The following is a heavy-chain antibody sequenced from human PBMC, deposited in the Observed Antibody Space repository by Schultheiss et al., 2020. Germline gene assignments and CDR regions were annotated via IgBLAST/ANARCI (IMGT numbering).Heavy chain of an antibody. D-gene: IGHD4-17*01. CDR1: GGSVSSGTYS. V-gene: IGHV4-31*03. Sequence: SATLSLTCSVSGGSVSSGTYSWSWIRQYPGKGLEWVGYLYSSGSAYYNPSLTSRVTMSLDASKSQFSLRLTSVTAADTAMYYCATTVTTYFENWGQGTL. CDR2: LYSSGSA. CDR3: ATTVTTYFEN. J-gene: IGHJ4*02.